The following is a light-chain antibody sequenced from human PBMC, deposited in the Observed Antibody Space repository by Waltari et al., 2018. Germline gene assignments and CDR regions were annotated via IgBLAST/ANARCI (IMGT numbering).Light chain of an antibody. J-gene: IGLJ3*02. CDR1: SANLGSNN. CDR2: TSS. V-gene: IGLV1-44*01. CDR3: AVWDDSLNGRL. Sequence: QSLLTQPPSASGTPGQRVTISCSGSSANLGSNNVKWYQQLPGTAPKVLIYTSSQRPSGIPDRFSGSKSGTSASLVISGLQSEDEADYYCAVWDDSLNGRLFGGGTKLTVL.